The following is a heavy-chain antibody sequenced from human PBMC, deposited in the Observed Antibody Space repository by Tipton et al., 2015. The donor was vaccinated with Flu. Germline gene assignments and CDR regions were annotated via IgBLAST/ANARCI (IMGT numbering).Heavy chain of an antibody. V-gene: IGHV3-48*03. D-gene: IGHD3-16*01. Sequence: SGFVFSSYEMNWVRQAPGKGLEWVSHITPSGSRKYYADSVKGRFTISRDNARNSLYLQMNSLRAEDTAIYYCTRGFIRLCDYWGQGSLVTVSS. J-gene: IGHJ4*02. CDR1: GFVFSSYE. CDR3: TRGFIRLCDY. CDR2: ITPSGSRK.